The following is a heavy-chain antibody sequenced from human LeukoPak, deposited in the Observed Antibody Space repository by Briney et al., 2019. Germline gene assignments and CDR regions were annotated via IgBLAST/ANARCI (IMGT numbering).Heavy chain of an antibody. D-gene: IGHD4-17*01. J-gene: IGHJ3*02. CDR3: ATDLYSARDHDYGDPAAFDI. CDR2: INPSGGST. V-gene: IGHV1-46*01. CDR1: GYTFTSYY. Sequence: GASVKVSCKASGYTFTSYYMHWVRQAPGQGLEWMGIINPSGGSTSYAQKFQGRVTMTEDTSTDTAYMELSSLRSEDTAVYYCATDLYSARDHDYGDPAAFDIWGQGTMVTVSS.